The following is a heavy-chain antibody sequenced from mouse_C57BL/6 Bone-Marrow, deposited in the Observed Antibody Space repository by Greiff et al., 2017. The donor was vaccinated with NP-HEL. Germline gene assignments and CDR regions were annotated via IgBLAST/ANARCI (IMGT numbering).Heavy chain of an antibody. Sequence: EVKLVESGPGLAKPSQTLSLTCSVTGYSFTSDYWHWIRKFPGNKLEYMGYISYSGSNYYNTYLIRRISIIRETSTNKYYLQLNSVTTADTATHYCARNSTMVTTGFDYWGQGTTLTVSS. D-gene: IGHD2-2*01. CDR1: GYSFTSDY. J-gene: IGHJ2*01. CDR2: ISYSGSN. CDR3: ARNSTMVTTGFDY. V-gene: IGHV3-8*01.